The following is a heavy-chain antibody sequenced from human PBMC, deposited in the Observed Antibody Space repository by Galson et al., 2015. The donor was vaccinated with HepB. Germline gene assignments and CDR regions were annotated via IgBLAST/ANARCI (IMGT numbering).Heavy chain of an antibody. D-gene: IGHD2-2*01. CDR3: AKDDGPRVPAAYVFGLYYGMDV. CDR1: GFTFSSYG. J-gene: IGHJ6*02. Sequence: SLRLSCAASGFTFSSYGMHWVRQAPGKGLGWVAVISYDGSNKYYADSVKGRFTISRDNSKNTLCLQMNSLRAEDTAVYYCAKDDGPRVPAAYVFGLYYGMDVWGQGTTVTVSS. CDR2: ISYDGSNK. V-gene: IGHV3-30*18.